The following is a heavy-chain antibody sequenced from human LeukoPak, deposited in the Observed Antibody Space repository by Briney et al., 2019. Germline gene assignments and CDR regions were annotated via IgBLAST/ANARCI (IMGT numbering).Heavy chain of an antibody. CDR3: AKHGGYNFDY. V-gene: IGHV4-39*01. Sequence: SETLSLTCTVSGGSISSSSYYWGWIRQPPGKGLEWIGSIYYSGSTYYNPSLKSRVTISLDTSKNHFSLKVNSVTAADTAVYYCAKHGGYNFDYWGQGTLVAVSS. J-gene: IGHJ4*02. D-gene: IGHD5-18*01. CDR1: GGSISSSSYY. CDR2: IYYSGST.